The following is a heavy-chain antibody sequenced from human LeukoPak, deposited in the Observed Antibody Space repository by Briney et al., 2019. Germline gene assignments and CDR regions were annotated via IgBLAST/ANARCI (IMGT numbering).Heavy chain of an antibody. CDR3: ARDIVPPGLFWEF. Sequence: PGGSLRLSCAASGFTFSDYWMSWVRQPPGKGLEWVANIKQDGSEKFYVDSVKGRFTVSRDNAKNSLYLQMNSLRAEDTAVYYCARDIVPPGLFWEFWGQGSLVTLSS. CDR2: IKQDGSEK. J-gene: IGHJ4*02. CDR1: GFTFSDYW. D-gene: IGHD2-2*01. V-gene: IGHV3-7*05.